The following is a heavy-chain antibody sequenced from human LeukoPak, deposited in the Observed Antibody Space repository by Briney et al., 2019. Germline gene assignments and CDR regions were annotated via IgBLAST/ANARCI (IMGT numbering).Heavy chain of an antibody. V-gene: IGHV3-23*01. Sequence: GGSLRLSCAASRFTFSRYGMNWVRQTPGKGLEWVSAISGSGNRTYHADSVRGRFTISRDNSKNMLYLQMNSLRAEDTAVYYCAELGITMIGGVWGKGTTVTISS. J-gene: IGHJ6*04. CDR2: ISGSGNRT. D-gene: IGHD3-10*02. CDR3: AELGITMIGGV. CDR1: RFTFSRYG.